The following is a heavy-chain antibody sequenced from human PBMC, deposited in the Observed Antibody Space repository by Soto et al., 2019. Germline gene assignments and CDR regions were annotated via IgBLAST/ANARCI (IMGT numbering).Heavy chain of an antibody. J-gene: IGHJ3*02. CDR3: AREDPSSGWFSAGAFDI. Sequence: EVQLVESGGGLVKPGGSLRLSCAASGFTFSSYSMNWVRQAPGKGLEWVSSISSSSSYIYYADSVKGRFTISRDNAKNSLNLQKNGLRAEDTAVYYCAREDPSSGWFSAGAFDIWGQGTMVTASS. CDR2: ISSSSSYI. V-gene: IGHV3-21*01. D-gene: IGHD6-19*01. CDR1: GFTFSSYS.